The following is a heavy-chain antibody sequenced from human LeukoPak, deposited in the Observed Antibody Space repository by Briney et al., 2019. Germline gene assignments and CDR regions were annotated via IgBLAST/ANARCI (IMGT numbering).Heavy chain of an antibody. D-gene: IGHD5-12*01. CDR3: ARSSGYDDYYYYGMDV. J-gene: IGHJ6*02. Sequence: SESLSLTCTVSGGSISSSSYYWGWIRQPPGKGLERIGSIYYSGSTYYNPSLKSRVTISVDTSKNQFSLKLSSVTAADTAVYYCARSSGYDDYYYYGMDVWGQGTTVTVSS. CDR1: GGSISSSSYY. CDR2: IYYSGST. V-gene: IGHV4-39*07.